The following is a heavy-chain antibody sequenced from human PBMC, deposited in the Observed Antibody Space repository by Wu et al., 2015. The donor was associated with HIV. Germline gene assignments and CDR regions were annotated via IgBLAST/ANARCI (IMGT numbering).Heavy chain of an antibody. D-gene: IGHD3-10*01. CDR2: INPNSGGT. J-gene: IGHJ5*02. CDR1: GYTFTGYY. CDR3: ARVTPGSGSYGNWFDP. V-gene: IGHV1-2*02. Sequence: QVQLVQSGAEVKKPGASVKVSCKASGYTFTGYYMHWVRQAPGQGLEWMGWINPNSGGTNYAQKFQGRVTMTRDTSISTAYMELSRLRSDDTAVYYCARVTPGSGSYGNWFDPWGQGTLVTVSS.